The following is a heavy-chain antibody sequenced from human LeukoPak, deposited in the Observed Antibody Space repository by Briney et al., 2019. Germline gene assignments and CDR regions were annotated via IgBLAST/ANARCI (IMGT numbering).Heavy chain of an antibody. CDR3: TTGGLPYTNKSFDY. CDR2: VRSKTDGGTT. Sequence: TGGSLRLSCAASGFTFSSYAMSWVRQAPGEGLEWVGRVRSKTDGGTTDYAAPVKGRFTISRDDSKNTLYLQMNSLKTEDTAVYYCTTGGLPYTNKSFDYWGQGILVTVSS. J-gene: IGHJ4*02. V-gene: IGHV3-15*01. D-gene: IGHD3-16*01. CDR1: GFTFSSYA.